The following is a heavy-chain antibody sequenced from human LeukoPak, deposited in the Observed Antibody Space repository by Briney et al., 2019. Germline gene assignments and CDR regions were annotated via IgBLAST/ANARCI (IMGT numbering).Heavy chain of an antibody. V-gene: IGHV4-34*01. CDR2: INHSGST. Sequence: SETLSLTCAVYGGSFSDYYWIWVRQPPGKGLEWIGDINHSGSTNYNPSLESRVTISVDTSKNQFSLKLNSVTAADTAVYYCARACGNHYYDSSGQMSRDLYFDYWGQGTLVTVSS. CDR3: ARACGNHYYDSSGQMSRDLYFDY. CDR1: GGSFSDYY. J-gene: IGHJ4*02. D-gene: IGHD3-22*01.